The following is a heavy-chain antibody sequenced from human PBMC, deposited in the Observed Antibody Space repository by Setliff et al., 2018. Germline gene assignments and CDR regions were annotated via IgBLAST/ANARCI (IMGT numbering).Heavy chain of an antibody. D-gene: IGHD3-3*01. J-gene: IGHJ5*02. Sequence: GGSLRLSCTVYGFSFNKYWMYWVRQAPGKGLEWVSRINGDATIAHYADSVKGRFTISRDNARNALYLQMVSLRGEDTGVYYCARGVFDFRTGEGGPWGQGTRVTVSS. CDR1: GFSFNKYW. CDR3: ARGVFDFRTGEGGP. CDR2: INGDATIA. V-gene: IGHV3-74*01.